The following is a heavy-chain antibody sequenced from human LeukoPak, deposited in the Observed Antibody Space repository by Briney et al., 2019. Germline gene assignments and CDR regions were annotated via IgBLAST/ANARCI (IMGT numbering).Heavy chain of an antibody. V-gene: IGHV3-15*01. Sequence: PGGSLRLSCAASGFTFSNPWMSWVRQAPGKGLEWVGRIKSKTDGGTTVYAAAVQGRFTISRDDSKNTLYLQMNSLKTEDTGVYYCTTYSDYEGLSDRWGQGTLVTVSS. D-gene: IGHD4-11*01. J-gene: IGHJ5*02. CDR1: GFTFSNPW. CDR3: TTYSDYEGLSDR. CDR2: IKSKTDGGTT.